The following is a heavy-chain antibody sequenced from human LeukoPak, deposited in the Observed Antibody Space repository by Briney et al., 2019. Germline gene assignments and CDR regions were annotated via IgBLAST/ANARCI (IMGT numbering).Heavy chain of an antibody. CDR3: ARVRAQQLVRGYYYYYMDV. Sequence: TSETLSLTCTVSGGSISSSSYYWGWIRQPPGKGLEWIGSIYYSGSTYYNPSLKSRVTISVDTSKNRFSLKLSSVTAADTAVYYCARVRAQQLVRGYYYYYMDVWGKGTTVTVSS. CDR2: IYYSGST. D-gene: IGHD6-13*01. CDR1: GGSISSSSYY. V-gene: IGHV4-39*07. J-gene: IGHJ6*03.